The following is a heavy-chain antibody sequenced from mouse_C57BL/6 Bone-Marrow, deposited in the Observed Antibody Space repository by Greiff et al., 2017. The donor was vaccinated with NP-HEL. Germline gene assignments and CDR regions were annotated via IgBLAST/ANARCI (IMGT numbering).Heavy chain of an antibody. J-gene: IGHJ4*01. CDR2: IDPENGDT. D-gene: IGHD1-1*02. CDR3: TTRGVGLYAMDY. CDR1: GFNIKDDY. V-gene: IGHV14-4*01. Sequence: EVQLQQSGAELVRPGASVKLSCTASGFNIKDDYMHWVKQRPEQGLEWIGWIDPENGDTEYASKFQGKATITADTSSNTAYLQLSSLTSEDTAVYYCTTRGVGLYAMDYWHQETSLTVSS.